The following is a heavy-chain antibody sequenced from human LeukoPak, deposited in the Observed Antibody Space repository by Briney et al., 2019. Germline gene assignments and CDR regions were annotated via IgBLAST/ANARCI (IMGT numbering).Heavy chain of an antibody. D-gene: IGHD3-3*02. V-gene: IGHV3-23*01. CDR2: ITHNGCAT. CDR1: GFTFSSFA. CDR3: LRVYISPDY. J-gene: IGHJ4*02. Sequence: GGSLRLFCAASGFTFSSFAMTWVRQAPGKGLEWVSHITHNGCATYYADSVKGRFTVSRDNQKNTLYLHMNSQRAEDTAIYYCLRVYISPDYWGQGTLVTVSS.